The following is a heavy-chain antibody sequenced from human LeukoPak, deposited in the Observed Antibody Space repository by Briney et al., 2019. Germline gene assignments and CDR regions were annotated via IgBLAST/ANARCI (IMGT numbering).Heavy chain of an antibody. CDR3: ARDLDASYGDYDALDAFDI. CDR1: GFTFSSYA. V-gene: IGHV3-48*02. J-gene: IGHJ3*02. Sequence: GGSLRLSCAASGFTFSSYAIIWVRQAPGKGLEWVAYISSSSSAIYYGDSVKGRFTISRDNAENSLYLQMNSLRDEDTAVYYCARDLDASYGDYDALDAFDIWGQGTVLTVSS. CDR2: ISSSSSAI. D-gene: IGHD4-17*01.